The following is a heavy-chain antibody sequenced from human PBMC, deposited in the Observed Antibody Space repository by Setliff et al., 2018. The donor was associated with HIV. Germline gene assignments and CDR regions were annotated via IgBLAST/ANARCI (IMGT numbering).Heavy chain of an antibody. D-gene: IGHD3-3*01. Sequence: ASVKVSCQASADIFNAYYIHWVRQAPGQGLEWMGWITPNGDDTNYPQKFEGRVTLTRDTSIATAYMELRSLTSDDTAVYYCARVADRNYDFWSAYEYWGQGTLVTVSS. CDR2: ITPNGDDT. CDR1: ADIFNAYY. CDR3: ARVADRNYDFWSAYEY. J-gene: IGHJ4*02. V-gene: IGHV1-2*02.